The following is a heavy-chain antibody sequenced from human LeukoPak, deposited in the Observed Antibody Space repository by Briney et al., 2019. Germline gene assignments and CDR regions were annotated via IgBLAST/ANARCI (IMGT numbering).Heavy chain of an antibody. Sequence: GGSLRLSCAASGFTFSTFWMPWVRQAPGKGLEWVSSISGSGGSTYYADSVKGRFTISRDISKNTLYLQMNSLRAEDTAVYYCAKDPRVAAAGGGVDYWGQGTLVTVSS. D-gene: IGHD6-13*01. J-gene: IGHJ4*02. V-gene: IGHV3-23*01. CDR1: GFTFSTFW. CDR2: ISGSGGST. CDR3: AKDPRVAAAGGGVDY.